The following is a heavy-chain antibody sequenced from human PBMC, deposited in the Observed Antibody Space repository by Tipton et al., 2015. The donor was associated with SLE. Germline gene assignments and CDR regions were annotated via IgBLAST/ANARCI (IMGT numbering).Heavy chain of an antibody. CDR1: GGSIRGSNYY. CDR3: ARHDTNYGRNWFDP. Sequence: TLSLICTVSGGSIRGSNYYWDWIRQPPGKGPEWIGRITNNGDTYYIPSLQSRVTMSVDTSKNHFSLKLSSVTAADTAVYYCARHDTNYGRNWFDPWGQGTLVTVSS. CDR2: ITNNGDT. D-gene: IGHD2-8*01. J-gene: IGHJ5*02. V-gene: IGHV4-39*01.